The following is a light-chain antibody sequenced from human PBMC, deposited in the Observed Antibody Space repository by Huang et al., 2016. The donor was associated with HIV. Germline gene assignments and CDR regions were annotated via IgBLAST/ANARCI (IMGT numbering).Light chain of an antibody. J-gene: IGKJ2*01. V-gene: IGKV3-20*01. CDR1: QSVSSNY. CDR3: QQYDNSPPNT. Sequence: EIVLTQSPGTLSLSPGERATLSCRASQSVSSNYVAWYQQKPGQAPRLLIYDASARATGIPDRFSGSGSWMDFTLTISSLEPEDFAVYFCQQYDNSPPNTVGQGTKLEIK. CDR2: DAS.